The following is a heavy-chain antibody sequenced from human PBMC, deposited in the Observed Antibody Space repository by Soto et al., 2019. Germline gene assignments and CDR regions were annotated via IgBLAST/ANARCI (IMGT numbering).Heavy chain of an antibody. V-gene: IGHV4-31*03. J-gene: IGHJ4*02. CDR1: GGSINSGSYY. CDR2: IGSSGNA. CDR3: AAAEMAGPAGDAGHFED. D-gene: IGHD6-19*01. Sequence: QVQLQESGPGLVQPSQTLSLTCTVSGGSINSGSYYWSWIRQHSGKGLEWIGYIGSSGNAFYNPSLQSRLTISMDTSKNQFSLKVNSVNAADTAVYYCAAAEMAGPAGDAGHFEDWGQGVLVTVSS.